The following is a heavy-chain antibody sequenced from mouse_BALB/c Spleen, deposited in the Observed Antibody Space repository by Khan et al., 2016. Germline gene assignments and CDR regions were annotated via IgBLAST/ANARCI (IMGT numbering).Heavy chain of an antibody. Sequence: QVQLQQPGTELPRPGASVKLSCKASGYTFTDYYLHWVMQRTGQGLEWIGEIFPGSGSTYYNEKFKGKASLTADTSSSTAYMQLSSLTSEDSAVXSCARSYYGYFAMDYWGHGASVTVSS. V-gene: IGHV1-77*01. CDR3: ARSYYGYFAMDY. CDR1: GYTFTDYY. J-gene: IGHJ4*01. CDR2: IFPGSGST. D-gene: IGHD1-2*01.